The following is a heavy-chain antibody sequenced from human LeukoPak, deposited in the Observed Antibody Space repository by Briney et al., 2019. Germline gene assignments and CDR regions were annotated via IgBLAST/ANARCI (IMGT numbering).Heavy chain of an antibody. CDR3: ARQIASAGTAGFDF. J-gene: IGHJ4*02. V-gene: IGHV4-4*07. Sequence: PSETLSLTCTVSGGSISSYYWSWIRQPAGKGLEWIGRIYSTGSTNYNPSLKSRVTMSVDTSKNQFSLRLRSVNAADTAVYYCARQIASAGTAGFDFWGQGALVTVSS. D-gene: IGHD6-13*01. CDR2: IYSTGST. CDR1: GGSISSYY.